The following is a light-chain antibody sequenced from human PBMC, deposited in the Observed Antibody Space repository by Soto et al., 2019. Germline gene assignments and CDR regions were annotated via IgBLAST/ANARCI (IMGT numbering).Light chain of an antibody. CDR3: QKYHSAPPT. Sequence: IQLTQSPASLSASVGDRVTITCRASQGISNFVAWYQQKPGRVPKLLIFGASTLQSGVPPRFSGSGSGTGFTLSISSLQPEDVGTFYCQKYHSAPPTFGHGTKVDI. CDR1: QGISNF. CDR2: GAS. J-gene: IGKJ1*01. V-gene: IGKV1-27*01.